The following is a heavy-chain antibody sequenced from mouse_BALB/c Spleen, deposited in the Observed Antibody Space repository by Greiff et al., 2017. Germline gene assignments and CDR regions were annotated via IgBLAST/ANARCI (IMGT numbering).Heavy chain of an antibody. J-gene: IGHJ4*01. D-gene: IGHD1-1*01. CDR1: GYTFTSYT. CDR3: ARGGYYGSSYGYYAMDY. CDR2: INPSSGYT. Sequence: QVQLQQSAAELARPGASVKMSCKASGYTFTSYTMHWVKQRPGQGLEWIGYINPSSGYTEYNQKFKDKTTLTADKSSSTAYMQLSSLTSEDSAVYYCARGGYYGSSYGYYAMDYWGQGTSVTVSS. V-gene: IGHV1-4*02.